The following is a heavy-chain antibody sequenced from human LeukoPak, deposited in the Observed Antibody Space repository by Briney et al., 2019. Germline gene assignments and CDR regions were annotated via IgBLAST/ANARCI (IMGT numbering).Heavy chain of an antibody. D-gene: IGHD5-18*01. Sequence: ASVKVSCKASGYTFTSYGISWVRQAPGQGFEWMGWISAYNGNTNYAQKLQGRVTMTTDTSTSTAYMELRSLRSDDTAVYYCARVDTAMVTDFYYYYGMDVWGQGTTVTVSS. V-gene: IGHV1-18*01. CDR1: GYTFTSYG. J-gene: IGHJ6*02. CDR3: ARVDTAMVTDFYYYYGMDV. CDR2: ISAYNGNT.